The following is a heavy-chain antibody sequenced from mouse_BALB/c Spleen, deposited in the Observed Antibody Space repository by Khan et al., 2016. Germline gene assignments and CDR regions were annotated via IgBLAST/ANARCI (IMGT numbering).Heavy chain of an antibody. V-gene: IGHV3-6*02. CDR3: AIDRFYYYGSSYWYFDV. D-gene: IGHD1-1*01. J-gene: IGHJ1*01. CDR2: ISYDGSN. CDR1: GYSITSGYY. Sequence: EVQLQESGPGLVKPSQSLSLTCSVTGYSITSGYYWNWIRQFPGNKLEWMGYISYDGSNNYNPSLKNRISITRDTSKNQFFLKLNSVTTEDTATYYCAIDRFYYYGSSYWYFDVWGAETTVTVSS.